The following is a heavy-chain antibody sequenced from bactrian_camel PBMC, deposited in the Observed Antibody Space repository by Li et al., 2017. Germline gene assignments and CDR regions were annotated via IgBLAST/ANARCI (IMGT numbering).Heavy chain of an antibody. CDR3: VARGRGSFCQGAPLRTSAYDV. D-gene: IGHD2*01. J-gene: IGHJ4*01. CDR1: DYARSGDC. V-gene: IGHV3S55*01. Sequence: VQLVESGGGSVQAGGTLRLSCAASDYARSGDCMGWFRQAPGKEREGVAAIDGFGGTNYADSATGRFTISKDNARKNLYLQMNSLKYDDTAMYYCVARGRGSFCQGAPLRTSAYDVWGQGTQVTVS. CDR2: IDGFGGT.